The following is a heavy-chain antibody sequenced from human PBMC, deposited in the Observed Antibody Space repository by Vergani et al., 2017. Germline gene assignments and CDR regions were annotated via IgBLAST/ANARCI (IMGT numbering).Heavy chain of an antibody. CDR3: ARASSGDYQRGYDYYYMDV. J-gene: IGHJ6*03. CDR2: NYYSGST. CDR1: GGSISSYY. Sequence: QVQLQESGPGLVKPSETLSLTCTVSGGSISSYYWSWIRQPPGKGREWIGYNYYSGSTNYNPSLKSRVTRAVDTSKNQYSLKLSSVTAADTAVYYCARASSGDYQRGYDYYYMDVWGKGP. D-gene: IGHD3-22*01. V-gene: IGHV4-59*01.